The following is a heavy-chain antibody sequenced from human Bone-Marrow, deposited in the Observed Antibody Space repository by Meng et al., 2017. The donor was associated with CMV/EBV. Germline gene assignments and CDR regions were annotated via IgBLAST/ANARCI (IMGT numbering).Heavy chain of an antibody. J-gene: IGHJ4*02. V-gene: IGHV1-8*01. CDR2: MNPNSGNT. D-gene: IGHD1-1*01. CDR1: GYTFTSYD. CDR3: ARDGPPYNWNDVLGG. Sequence: ASVKVSCKASGYTFTSYDINWVRQATGQGLEWMGWMNPNSGNTGYAQKFQGRVTMTRNTSISTAYMELSSLRSEDTAVYYCARDGPPYNWNDVLGGWGQGTLVTVSS.